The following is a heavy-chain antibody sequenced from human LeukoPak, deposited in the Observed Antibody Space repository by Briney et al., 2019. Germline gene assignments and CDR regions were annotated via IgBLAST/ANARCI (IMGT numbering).Heavy chain of an antibody. J-gene: IGHJ6*02. CDR1: GGSLSGYY. V-gene: IGHV4-34*01. D-gene: IGHD2-2*01. CDR2: INHSGST. Sequence: SETLSLTCAVYGGSLSGYYWSWIRQPPGKGLEWIGEINHSGSTNYNPSLKSRVTISVDTSKNQFSLKLSSVTAADTAVYYCARARCCSSTSCYVHYYYDMDVWGQGTTVTVSS. CDR3: ARARCCSSTSCYVHYYYDMDV.